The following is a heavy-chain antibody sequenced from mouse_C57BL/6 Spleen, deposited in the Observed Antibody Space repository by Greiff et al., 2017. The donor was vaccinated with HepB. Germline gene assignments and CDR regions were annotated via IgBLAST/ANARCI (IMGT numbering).Heavy chain of an antibody. CDR3: ARSESNYDFDY. CDR1: GYAFSSYW. CDR2: IYPGDGDT. D-gene: IGHD2-5*01. Sequence: VQLQQSGAELVKPGASVKISCKASGYAFSSYWMNWVKQRPGKGLEWIGQIYPGDGDTNYNGKFKGKATLTADKSSSTAYMQLSSLTSEDSAVYFCARSESNYDFDYWGQGTTLTVSS. V-gene: IGHV1-80*01. J-gene: IGHJ2*01.